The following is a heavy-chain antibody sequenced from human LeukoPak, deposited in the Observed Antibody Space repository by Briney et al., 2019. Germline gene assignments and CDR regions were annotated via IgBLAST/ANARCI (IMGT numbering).Heavy chain of an antibody. Sequence: SETLSLTCTVSGGSISSSSYYWGWIRQPPGKGLEWIGSIYYSGSTYYNPSLKSRVTISVDTSKNQFSLKLSSVTAADTAVYYCVSGSGSYYYMDVWGKGTTVTVSS. V-gene: IGHV4-39*01. J-gene: IGHJ6*03. CDR1: GGSISSSSYY. CDR2: IYYSGST. D-gene: IGHD3-10*01. CDR3: VSGSGSYYYMDV.